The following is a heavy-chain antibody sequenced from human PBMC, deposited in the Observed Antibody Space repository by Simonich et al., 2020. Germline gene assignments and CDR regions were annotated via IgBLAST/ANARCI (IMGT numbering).Heavy chain of an antibody. V-gene: IGHV1-8*03. CDR1: GYTLTRYD. CDR2: MNTNSGNT. Sequence: QVKLVQSGAEVKKHGATGRVSWKASGYTLTRYDINGVRQATGQGLEWMRWMNTNSGNTGYAQKYQGRVTITRNTSISTAYMELSSLRSDDTAVYYCARSRYCTNGVCYNWFDPWGQGTLVTVSS. D-gene: IGHD2-8*01. CDR3: ARSRYCTNGVCYNWFDP. J-gene: IGHJ5*02.